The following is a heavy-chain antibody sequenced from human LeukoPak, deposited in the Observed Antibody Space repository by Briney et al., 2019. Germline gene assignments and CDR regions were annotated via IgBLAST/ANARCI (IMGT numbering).Heavy chain of an antibody. Sequence: PGGSLRLSCAASGFGFSSYGMHWVRQAPGKGLEWVAFIRYDKSNEYYADSVRGRFTISRDNSKNTLYLQMNSLRAEDTAVYYCAKALNMVAVDYWGQGTLVTVSS. V-gene: IGHV3-30*02. CDR3: AKALNMVAVDY. CDR1: GFGFSSYG. D-gene: IGHD4/OR15-4a*01. CDR2: IRYDKSNE. J-gene: IGHJ4*02.